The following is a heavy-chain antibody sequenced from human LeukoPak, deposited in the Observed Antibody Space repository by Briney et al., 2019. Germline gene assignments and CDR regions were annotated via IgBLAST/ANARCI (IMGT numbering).Heavy chain of an antibody. CDR2: INHSGST. D-gene: IGHD1-26*01. V-gene: IGHV4-34*01. CDR3: ARWEGGSYYDFDY. Sequence: SETLSLTWAVYGGSLSGYYWSWIRQPPGKGLEWIGEINHSGSTNYNPSLKSRVTISVDTSKNQFSQNLSSVTATDKALYYYARWEGGSYYDFDYWGQGTLVTVSS. J-gene: IGHJ4*02. CDR1: GGSLSGYY.